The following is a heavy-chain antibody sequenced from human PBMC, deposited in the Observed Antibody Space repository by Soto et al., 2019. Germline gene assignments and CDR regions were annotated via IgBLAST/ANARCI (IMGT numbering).Heavy chain of an antibody. CDR2: IIPTLGIA. CDR3: ARACRIWSSTSCYFTASVHLDY. CDR1: GGTFSSYT. Sequence: QVQLVQSGAEVKKPGSSVKVSCKASGGTFSSYTISWVRQAPGQGLECMGRIIPTLGIANYAQKLQGRVTTTADKSVSTAYMELRSLRYEDAVVYYGARACRIWSSTSCYFTASVHLDYWGQGTLVTVSS. D-gene: IGHD2-2*01. V-gene: IGHV1-69*02. J-gene: IGHJ4*02.